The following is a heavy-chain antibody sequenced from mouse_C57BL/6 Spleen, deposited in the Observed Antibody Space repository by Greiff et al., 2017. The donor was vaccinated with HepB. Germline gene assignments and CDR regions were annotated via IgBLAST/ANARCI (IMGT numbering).Heavy chain of an antibody. Sequence: QVHVKQSGAELVRPGASVTLSCKASGYTFTDYEMHWVKQTPVHGLEWIGAIDPETGGTAYNQKFKGKAILTADKSSSTAYMELRSLTSEDSAVYYCTRIGVFAYWGQGTLVTVSA. CDR2: IDPETGGT. J-gene: IGHJ3*01. D-gene: IGHD2-14*01. CDR3: TRIGVFAY. V-gene: IGHV1-15*01. CDR1: GYTFTDYE.